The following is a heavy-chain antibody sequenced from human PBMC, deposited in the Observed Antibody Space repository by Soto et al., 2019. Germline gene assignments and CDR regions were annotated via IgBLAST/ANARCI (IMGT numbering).Heavy chain of an antibody. Sequence: SETLSLTCAVYGGSFSGYYWSWIRQPPGKGLEWIGEINHSGSTNYNPSLKSRVTISVDTSKNQFSLKLSSVTAADTAVYYCATKLEVVVVAATLRFDPWGQGTLVTV. CDR2: INHSGST. CDR1: GGSFSGYY. D-gene: IGHD2-15*01. V-gene: IGHV4-34*01. J-gene: IGHJ5*02. CDR3: ATKLEVVVVAATLRFDP.